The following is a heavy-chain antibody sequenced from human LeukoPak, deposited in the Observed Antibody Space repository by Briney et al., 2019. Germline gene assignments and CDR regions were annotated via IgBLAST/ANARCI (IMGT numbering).Heavy chain of an antibody. V-gene: IGHV4-4*07. D-gene: IGHD3-10*01. J-gene: IGHJ3*02. CDR2: IHSSGST. Sequence: SETLSLTCTFSGGSISSYYWSWIRQPAGKGLERIGRIHSSGSTNYNPSLKSRVTMSVDTSKNQFSLKLSSVTAADTAVYYCARDAYYYGSGSDALDIWGQGTMVTVSS. CDR3: ARDAYYYGSGSDALDI. CDR1: GGSISSYY.